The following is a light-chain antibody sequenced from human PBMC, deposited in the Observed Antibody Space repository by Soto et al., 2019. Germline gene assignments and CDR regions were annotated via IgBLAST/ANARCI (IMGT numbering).Light chain of an antibody. CDR1: SNDVGGYNF. CDR2: DVS. Sequence: QSVLTQPRSLSGSPGQSVTISCTGTSNDVGGYNFVSWYQQHPGKVPKLIIYDVSIRPSGVPDRFSASKSGITASLTISGLQAEDEADSYCCSYVGSDSSFVFGSGTKVTVL. CDR3: CSYVGSDSSFV. V-gene: IGLV2-11*01. J-gene: IGLJ1*01.